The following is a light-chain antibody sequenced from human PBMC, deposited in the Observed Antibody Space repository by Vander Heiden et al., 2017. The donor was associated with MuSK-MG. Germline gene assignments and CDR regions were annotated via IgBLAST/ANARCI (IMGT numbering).Light chain of an antibody. V-gene: IGLV1-40*01. CDR1: SSNIGAGYD. CDR3: QSYDSGVSGVV. CDR2: GNS. Sequence: QPVLTQPPSVSAAPGQRLTISCTGSSSNIGAGYDVHWYQQLPGTAPKLLIFGNSNRPSGVPDRFSGSKSGTSASLEITGLQAEDEADYYCQSYDSGVSGVVFGGGTKLTVL. J-gene: IGLJ3*02.